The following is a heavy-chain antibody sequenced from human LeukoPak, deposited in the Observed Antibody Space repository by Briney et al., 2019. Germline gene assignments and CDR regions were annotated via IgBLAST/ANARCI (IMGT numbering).Heavy chain of an antibody. CDR1: GFTFSVYS. D-gene: IGHD6-19*01. J-gene: IGHJ4*02. CDR2: ITTSSSDM. CDR3: ARAAVAGPGYFDY. Sequence: GGSLRLSCAASGFTFSVYSMNWVRQAPGKGLEWVSSITTSSSDMYYADSVKGRFTISRDNAKNSLYLQMNSLRAEDMAVYYCARAAVAGPGYFDYWGQGTLVTVSS. V-gene: IGHV3-21*01.